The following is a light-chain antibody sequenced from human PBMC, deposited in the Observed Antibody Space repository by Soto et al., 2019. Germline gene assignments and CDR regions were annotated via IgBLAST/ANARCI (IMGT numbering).Light chain of an antibody. CDR2: DVS. J-gene: IGLJ1*01. V-gene: IGLV2-11*01. Sequence: QSALTQPRSVSGSPGQSVTISCTGTSTDVGDYNYVSWYQQHPGKAPKLMIYDVSKRPSGVPDRFSGSKSGNTASLTISGLQAEDEADYYCCSYAGSLCVFGTGTKLTVL. CDR1: STDVGDYNY. CDR3: CSYAGSLCV.